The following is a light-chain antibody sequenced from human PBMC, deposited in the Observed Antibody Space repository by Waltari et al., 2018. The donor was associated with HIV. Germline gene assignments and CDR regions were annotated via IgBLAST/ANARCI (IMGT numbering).Light chain of an antibody. CDR2: GAS. CDR1: QTINNY. V-gene: IGKV3-11*01. CDR3: QQRGDWPPFT. J-gene: IGKJ4*01. Sequence: EIVLTQSPATLSLSPGERATLSCRASQTINNYLAWFQQTPGQPPRLLIYGASNRATGIPARFSGSGSGTDVTLTISSLETEDFAVYYCQQRGDWPPFTFGGGTKVEIK.